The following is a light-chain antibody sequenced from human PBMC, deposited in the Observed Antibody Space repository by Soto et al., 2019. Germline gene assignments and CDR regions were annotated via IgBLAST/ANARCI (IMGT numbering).Light chain of an antibody. Sequence: DIQMTQSPSSLSASVGDRVTITCRASQSISSSLNWYQQKPGKAPKPLIYAASSLQSGVPSRFSGSGSGTDFTLTISSLQPEDFAPYYCQQSYSTPYTFGQGTKLEIK. CDR3: QQSYSTPYT. CDR2: AAS. J-gene: IGKJ2*01. V-gene: IGKV1-39*01. CDR1: QSISSS.